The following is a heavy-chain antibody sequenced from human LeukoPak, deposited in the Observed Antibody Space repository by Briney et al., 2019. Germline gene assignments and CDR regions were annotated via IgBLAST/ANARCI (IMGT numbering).Heavy chain of an antibody. V-gene: IGHV4-31*03. CDR2: IYYSGST. CDR1: GGSISSGGYC. CDR3: ATSQTRVGAADS. Sequence: PSQTLSLTCTVSGGSISSGGYCWSWIRQHPGTGLEWIGYIYYSGSTYYNPSLKSRVTISVDTSKNQFSLKLSSVTAADTAVYYCATSQTRVGAADSWGQGTLVTVSS. J-gene: IGHJ4*02. D-gene: IGHD1-26*01.